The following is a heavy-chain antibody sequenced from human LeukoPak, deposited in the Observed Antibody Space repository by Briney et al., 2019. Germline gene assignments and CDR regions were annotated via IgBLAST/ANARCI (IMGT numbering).Heavy chain of an antibody. V-gene: IGHV4-39*07. D-gene: IGHD3-10*01. CDR1: GGSISSSSYY. CDR3: ARDPGVVQQLFITMVRGVINWFDP. CDR2: IYYSGST. Sequence: SETLSLTCTVSGGSISSSSYYWGWIRQPPGKGLEWIGSIYYSGSTYYNPSLKSRVTISVDTSKNQFSLKLSSVTAADTAVYYCARDPGVVQQLFITMVRGVINWFDPWGQGTLVTVSS. J-gene: IGHJ5*02.